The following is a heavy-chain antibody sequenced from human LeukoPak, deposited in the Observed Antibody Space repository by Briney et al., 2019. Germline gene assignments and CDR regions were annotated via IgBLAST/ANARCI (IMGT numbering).Heavy chain of an antibody. Sequence: SQTLSLTCTVSGDSINSGGYYWSWIRQHPGKGLEWIGFIYYTGYTYSNPSLKSRFAISLDTSKNQFSLKLNSVTAADTAVYYCARVTPLRFLEWLLYDYFDYWGQGTLVTVSS. J-gene: IGHJ4*02. CDR2: IYYTGYT. CDR1: GDSINSGGYY. CDR3: ARVTPLRFLEWLLYDYFDY. D-gene: IGHD3-3*01. V-gene: IGHV4-31*03.